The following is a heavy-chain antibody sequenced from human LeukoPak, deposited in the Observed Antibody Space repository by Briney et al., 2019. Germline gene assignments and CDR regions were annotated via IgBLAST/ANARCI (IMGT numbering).Heavy chain of an antibody. Sequence: PGRSLRLSCAASGFTFSSYGMHWVRQAPGKGLEWVAVISYDGSNKYYADSVKGRFTISRDNSKNTLYLQMNSLRAEDTAVYYCAKDFGSPYDSSGYYYAIDYWGQGTLVTVSS. CDR2: ISYDGSNK. D-gene: IGHD3-22*01. J-gene: IGHJ4*02. CDR1: GFTFSSYG. CDR3: AKDFGSPYDSSGYYYAIDY. V-gene: IGHV3-30*18.